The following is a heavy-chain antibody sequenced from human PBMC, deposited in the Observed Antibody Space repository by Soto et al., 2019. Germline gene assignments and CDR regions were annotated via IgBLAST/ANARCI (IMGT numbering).Heavy chain of an antibody. CDR2: ISSSSSTI. J-gene: IGHJ6*02. CDR3: ARDGYCSSTSCYTAYYYYGMDV. V-gene: IGHV3-48*02. D-gene: IGHD2-2*02. CDR1: GFTFSSYS. Sequence: PGGSLRLSCAASGFTFSSYSMNWVRQAPGKGLEWVSYISSSSSTIYYADSVKGRFTISRDNAKNSLYLQMNSLRDEDTAVYYCARDGYCSSTSCYTAYYYYGMDVWGQGTTVTVSS.